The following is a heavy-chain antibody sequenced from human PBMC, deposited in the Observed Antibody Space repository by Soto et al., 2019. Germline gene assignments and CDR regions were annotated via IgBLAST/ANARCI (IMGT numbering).Heavy chain of an antibody. CDR2: IYYSGST. CDR1: RGSIRSYY. Sequence: PSETLSLTCTVSRGSIRSYYWGWIRQPPGKGLEWIGSIYYSGSTYNNPSLRSRVSMSIDTSKDQFSLKLKSVTAADTALYFCARQRTSVVTQAYFDVWGPGSLVTVSS. D-gene: IGHD2-21*02. V-gene: IGHV4-39*01. J-gene: IGHJ4*02. CDR3: ARQRTSVVTQAYFDV.